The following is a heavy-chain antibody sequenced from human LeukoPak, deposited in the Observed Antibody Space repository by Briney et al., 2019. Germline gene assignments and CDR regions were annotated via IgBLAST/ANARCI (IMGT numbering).Heavy chain of an antibody. D-gene: IGHD3-22*01. Sequence: GGSLRLSCAASGFTFDDYAMHWVRQAPGKGLEWVSGISWNSGSIGYADSVKGRFTISRDNAKNSLYLQMNSLRAEDTALYYCAKALSYYDSSGYYPKGEYFQHWGQGTLVTVSS. CDR2: ISWNSGSI. V-gene: IGHV3-9*01. CDR1: GFTFDDYA. J-gene: IGHJ1*01. CDR3: AKALSYYDSSGYYPKGEYFQH.